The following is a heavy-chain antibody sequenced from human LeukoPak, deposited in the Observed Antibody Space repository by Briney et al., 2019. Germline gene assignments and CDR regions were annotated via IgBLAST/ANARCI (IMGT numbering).Heavy chain of an antibody. CDR2: IKGGGGDP. V-gene: IGHV3-23*01. CDR1: GFTFGTYA. D-gene: IGHD2-21*02. Sequence: GGSLRLSRAASGFTFGTYAMGWVRQAPGKGLQWVSSIKGGGGDPFYADSVKGRFTISRDNSKNTLFLQLNSLRAEDTAVYYCAKGGHDFNPFYWWGQGTLVTVSS. CDR3: AKGGHDFNPFYW. J-gene: IGHJ4*02.